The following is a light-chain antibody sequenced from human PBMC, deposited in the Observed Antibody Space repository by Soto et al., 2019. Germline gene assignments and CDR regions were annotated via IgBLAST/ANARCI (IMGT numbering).Light chain of an antibody. V-gene: IGLV1-51*01. Sequence: QSVLTQPPSVSAAPGRKVTISCSGGSYNIGNNYVSWYQQLPGTAPKLLIYDSNKRPSGIPDRFSGSKSGTSATLGITGLQTGDEADYYCGAWDSSLSVVVFGGGTKLTVL. J-gene: IGLJ2*01. CDR3: GAWDSSLSVVV. CDR2: DSN. CDR1: SYNIGNNY.